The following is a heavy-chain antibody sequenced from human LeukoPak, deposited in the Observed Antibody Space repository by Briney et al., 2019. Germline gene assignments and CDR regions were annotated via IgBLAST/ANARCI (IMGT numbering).Heavy chain of an antibody. Sequence: GGSLRLSCTASGFTFGDYTMTWFRQAPGKGLEWVGFIRSEAYGGTTEYAASVKGRFSISRDDSKSIAYLQMNSLKTEDTAVYYCTRGGSVLTGYYFYWGQGTLVTVSS. D-gene: IGHD3-9*01. CDR1: GFTFGDYT. J-gene: IGHJ4*02. CDR3: TRGGSVLTGYYFY. V-gene: IGHV3-49*03. CDR2: IRSEAYGGTT.